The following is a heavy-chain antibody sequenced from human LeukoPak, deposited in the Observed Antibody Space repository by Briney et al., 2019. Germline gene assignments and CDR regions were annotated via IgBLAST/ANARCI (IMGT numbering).Heavy chain of an antibody. D-gene: IGHD2-2*01. CDR1: GGSISSGSYY. Sequence: PSQTLSLTCTVSGGSISSGSYYWSWIRQPAGKGLEWIGRIYTSGSTNYNPSLKSRVTISVDTSKNQFSLKLSSVTAADTAVYYCARSPPLYCSSTSCQDYWGQGTLVTVSS. CDR2: IYTSGST. CDR3: ARSPPLYCSSTSCQDY. J-gene: IGHJ4*02. V-gene: IGHV4-61*02.